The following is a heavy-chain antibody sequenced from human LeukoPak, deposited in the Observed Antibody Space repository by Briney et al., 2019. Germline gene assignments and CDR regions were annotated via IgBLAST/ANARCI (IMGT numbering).Heavy chain of an antibody. CDR2: ISWNSGSI. D-gene: IGHD4-23*01. CDR1: GFTFDDYA. Sequence: GGSLRLSCAASGFTFDDYAMHRVRQAPGKGLEWVSGISWNSGSIGYADSVKGRFTISRDNAKNSLYLQMNSLRAEDTALYYCAKDLGGNPSQADYWGQGTLVTVSS. J-gene: IGHJ4*02. CDR3: AKDLGGNPSQADY. V-gene: IGHV3-9*01.